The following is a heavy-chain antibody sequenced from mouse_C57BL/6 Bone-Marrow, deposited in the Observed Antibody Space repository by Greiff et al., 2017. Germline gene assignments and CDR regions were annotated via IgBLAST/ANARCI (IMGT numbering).Heavy chain of an antibody. D-gene: IGHD2-12*01. J-gene: IGHJ4*01. Sequence: QVQLQQPGAELARPGASVKLSCKASGYTFTSYGISWVKQSTGQGLEWIGEIYPRSGNTYYNEKFKGKATLTADKSSSTAYMELRSLTSEDSAVYVCARYCYCGYYAMDYWGQGTSVTVSS. CDR2: IYPRSGNT. CDR1: GYTFTSYG. CDR3: ARYCYCGYYAMDY. V-gene: IGHV1-81*01.